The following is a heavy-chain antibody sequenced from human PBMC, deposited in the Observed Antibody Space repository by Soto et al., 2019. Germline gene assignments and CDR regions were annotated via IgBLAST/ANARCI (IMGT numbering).Heavy chain of an antibody. Sequence: QVQLQESGPGLVKPSETLSLTCTVSGGSISSYYWSWIRQPPGKGLEWIGYIYYSGSTNYNPSLKSLVIISVDMSKNQFSLKLSSVTAADTDVYYCAREDEDYYGSGSYYKDWYFDLWGRGTLVTVSS. J-gene: IGHJ2*01. CDR1: GGSISSYY. CDR2: IYYSGST. CDR3: AREDEDYYGSGSYYKDWYFDL. V-gene: IGHV4-59*01. D-gene: IGHD3-10*01.